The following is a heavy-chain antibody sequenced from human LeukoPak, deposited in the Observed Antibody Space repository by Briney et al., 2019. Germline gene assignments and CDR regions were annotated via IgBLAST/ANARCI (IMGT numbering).Heavy chain of an antibody. Sequence: GGSLRLSCAASGFTFSSYAMSWVRQAPGKGLEWVSAISGSGGSTYYADSVKGRFTISRDNSKNTLYLQMNSLRAEDTAVYYCAARKGEQQLARFDYWGQGTLVTVSS. J-gene: IGHJ4*02. D-gene: IGHD6-13*01. CDR1: GFTFSSYA. V-gene: IGHV3-23*01. CDR2: ISGSGGST. CDR3: AARKGEQQLARFDY.